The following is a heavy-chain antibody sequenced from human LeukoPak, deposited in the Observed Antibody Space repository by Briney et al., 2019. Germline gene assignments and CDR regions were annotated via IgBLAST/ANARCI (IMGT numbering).Heavy chain of an antibody. Sequence: SETLSLTCTVSGGSISTYYWSWIRQPPGKGLEWIGYIYYSGSTNYNPSLKSRVTISVDTSKNQFSLKLSSVTAADTAVYYCARTDSSGYYYWFDPWSQGTLVTVSS. CDR2: IYYSGST. J-gene: IGHJ5*02. CDR1: GGSISTYY. D-gene: IGHD3-22*01. CDR3: ARTDSSGYYYWFDP. V-gene: IGHV4-59*08.